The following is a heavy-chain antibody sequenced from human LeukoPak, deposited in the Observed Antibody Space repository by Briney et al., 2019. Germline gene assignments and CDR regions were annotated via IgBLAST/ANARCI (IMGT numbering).Heavy chain of an antibody. Sequence: ASVKVSCKASGYTFTGYYMHWVRQAPGQGLEWMGWINPNSSGTNYAQKFQGRVTMTRDTSISTAYMELSRLRSDDTAVYYYARGPVGYYYDSSGYYGNDYWGQGTLVTVSS. CDR2: INPNSSGT. J-gene: IGHJ4*02. V-gene: IGHV1-2*02. CDR1: GYTFTGYY. D-gene: IGHD3-22*01. CDR3: ARGPVGYYYDSSGYYGNDY.